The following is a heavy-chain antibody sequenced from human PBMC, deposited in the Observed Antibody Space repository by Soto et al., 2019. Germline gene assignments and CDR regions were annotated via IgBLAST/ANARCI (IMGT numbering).Heavy chain of an antibody. CDR2: ISSSSSTI. CDR3: ARDGGLCMDV. V-gene: IGHV3-48*02. D-gene: IGHD3-16*01. J-gene: IGHJ6*02. Sequence: EVQLVESGGGLVQPGGSLRLSCAASGFTFSSYSMNWVRQAPGKGLEWVSYISSSSSTIYYADSVKGRFTISRDNAKNSLYLQMNSRRDEDTAVYYCARDGGLCMDVWGQGTTVTVSS. CDR1: GFTFSSYS.